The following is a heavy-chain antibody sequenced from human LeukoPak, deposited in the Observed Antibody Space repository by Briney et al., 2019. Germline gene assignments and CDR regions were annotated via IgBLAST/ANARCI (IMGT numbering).Heavy chain of an antibody. CDR2: ISSSGSTI. CDR3: AELGITMIGGV. V-gene: IGHV3-48*04. CDR1: GFTFSSSW. D-gene: IGHD3-10*02. Sequence: GGSLRLSCAASGFTFSSSWMSWVRQAPGKGLEWVSYISSSGSTIYYADSVKGRFTISRDNAKNSLYLQMNSLRAEDTAVYYCAELGITMIGGVWGKGTTVTISS. J-gene: IGHJ6*04.